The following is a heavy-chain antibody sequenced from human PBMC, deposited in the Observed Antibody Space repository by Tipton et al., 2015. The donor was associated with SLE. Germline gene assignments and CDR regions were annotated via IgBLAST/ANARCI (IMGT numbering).Heavy chain of an antibody. CDR2: ISDSEIT. J-gene: IGHJ5*02. Sequence: TLSLTCAVSGGSISSYYWSWIRQPPGKGLEWIGEISDSEITDYNPSLKSRVNISADTSKNQFSLRLTSVTAADTAVYYCVRGLGEIDYGDYGDLWGQGTLVTVSS. CDR3: VRGLGEIDYGDYGDL. D-gene: IGHD4-17*01. V-gene: IGHV4-34*01. CDR1: GGSISSYY.